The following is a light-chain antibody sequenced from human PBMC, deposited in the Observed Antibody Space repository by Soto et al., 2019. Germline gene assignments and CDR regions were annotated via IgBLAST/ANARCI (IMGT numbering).Light chain of an antibody. CDR2: AAS. CDR3: QQTYNMPFT. V-gene: IGKV1-39*01. CDR1: QSISRH. J-gene: IGKJ3*01. Sequence: DIQMTQSPSSLSASVGDRVTITCRASQSISRHLNWYQQKPGKAPKLLIYAASSLQGGVSSRFSGNESGTDFTLTISSLQPEDSATYYCQQTYNMPFTFGPGTKVDIK.